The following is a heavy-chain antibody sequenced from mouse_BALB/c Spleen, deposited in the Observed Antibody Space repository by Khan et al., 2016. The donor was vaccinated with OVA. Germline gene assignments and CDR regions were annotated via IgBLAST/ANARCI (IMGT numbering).Heavy chain of an antibody. D-gene: IGHD1-1*02. V-gene: IGHV9-3-1*01. CDR1: GYSFTNYG. J-gene: IGHJ1*01. CDR3: ASGGYWYVDV. Sequence: QIQLVQSGPEVKKPGETVKISCKASGYSFTNYGMNWVRQAPGKGLKWMGWINTYTGEPTYADDFKGRFAFSLETFASTAYLQINNLKNEDTATYFCASGGYWYVDVWGAGTTVTVSS. CDR2: INTYTGEP.